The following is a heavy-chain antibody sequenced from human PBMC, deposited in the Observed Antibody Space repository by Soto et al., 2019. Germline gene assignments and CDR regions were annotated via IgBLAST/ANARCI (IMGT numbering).Heavy chain of an antibody. CDR1: GYSFINYW. V-gene: IGHV5-51*01. Sequence: GESLKISCKGSGYSFINYWIAWVRQMPGKGLEWMGIIYPGESDTRYSPSFQGQVTISADKSISTAYLHWSSLKASDSGIYYCARGLPSVSYHLDNWGQGTLVTVSS. J-gene: IGHJ4*02. CDR3: ARGLPSVSYHLDN. CDR2: IYPGESDT. D-gene: IGHD3-10*01.